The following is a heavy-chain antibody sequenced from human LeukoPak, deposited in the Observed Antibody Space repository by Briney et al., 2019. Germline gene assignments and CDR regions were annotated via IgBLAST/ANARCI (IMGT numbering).Heavy chain of an antibody. CDR2: IYYSGST. Sequence: SETLSLTCTVSGGSISSYYWSWIRQPPGKGLEWIGYIYYSGSTNYNPSLKSRVTISVDTSKNQFSLKLNSVTAADTAVYYCASFGAGGPPFDYWGQGTLVTVSS. D-gene: IGHD3-10*01. CDR3: ASFGAGGPPFDY. J-gene: IGHJ4*02. CDR1: GGSISSYY. V-gene: IGHV4-59*01.